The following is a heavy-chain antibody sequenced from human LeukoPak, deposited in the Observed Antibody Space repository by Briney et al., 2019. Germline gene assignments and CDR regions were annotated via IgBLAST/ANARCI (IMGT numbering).Heavy chain of an antibody. CDR2: ISSSGSII. D-gene: IGHD4-17*01. J-gene: IGHJ4*02. V-gene: IGHV3-48*04. CDR3: ARDLGMTDGDYVSYFDY. CDR1: AFTFSTYS. Sequence: GGSLRLSCAASAFTFSTYSMNWVRQAPGKGLEWVSYISSSGSIIYYADSVKGRFTISRDNAKNSLYLQMNSLRAEDTAVYYCARDLGMTDGDYVSYFDYWGQGTLVTVSS.